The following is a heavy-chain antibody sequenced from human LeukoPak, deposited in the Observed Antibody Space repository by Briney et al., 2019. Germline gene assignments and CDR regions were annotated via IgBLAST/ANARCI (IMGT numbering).Heavy chain of an antibody. V-gene: IGHV4-4*07. CDR3: ARGISDSSGYIASTND. CDR2: IYTSGST. D-gene: IGHD3-22*01. J-gene: IGHJ4*02. Sequence: PSETLSLTCTVSGGSISSYYWSWIRQPAGKGLQWIGRIYTSGSTNYNPSLKSRVTMSVDTSKNQFSLKLSSVTAADTAVYYCARGISDSSGYIASTNDWGQGTLVTVSS. CDR1: GGSISSYY.